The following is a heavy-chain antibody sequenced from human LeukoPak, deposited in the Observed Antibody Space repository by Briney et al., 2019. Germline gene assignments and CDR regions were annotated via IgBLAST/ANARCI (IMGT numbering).Heavy chain of an antibody. CDR2: FDPEDGET. Sequence: GASVKVSCKASGGTFSSYAISWVRQAPGKGLEWMGGFDPEDGETIYAQKFQGRVTMTEDTSTDTAYMELSSLRSEDTAVYYCATGGDDYGDFDYWGQGTLVTVSS. CDR3: ATGGDDYGDFDY. CDR1: GGTFSSYA. V-gene: IGHV1-24*01. J-gene: IGHJ4*02. D-gene: IGHD4-17*01.